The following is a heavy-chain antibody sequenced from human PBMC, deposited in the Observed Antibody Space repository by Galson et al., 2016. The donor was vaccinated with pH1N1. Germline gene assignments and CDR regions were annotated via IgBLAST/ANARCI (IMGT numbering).Heavy chain of an antibody. V-gene: IGHV3-7*01. J-gene: IGHJ4*02. CDR3: AKQLVVY. CDR2: INQDGSKI. D-gene: IGHD6-6*01. Sequence: SLRLSCAASGFTFSDYWMSWVRQAPAKGLEWVANINQDGSKIYYVDSVKGRFTISRDNAKNSLYLQMNSLRAEDTAVYYCAKQLVVYWGQGTLVTVSS. CDR1: GFTFSDYW.